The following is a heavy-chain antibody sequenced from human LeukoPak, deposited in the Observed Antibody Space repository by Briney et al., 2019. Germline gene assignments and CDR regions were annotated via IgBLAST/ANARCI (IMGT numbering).Heavy chain of an antibody. CDR2: ISSSSSYI. CDR3: ARLSAIAGSYEMDV. V-gene: IGHV3-21*01. D-gene: IGHD3-10*01. Sequence: GGSLRLSCAASGFTFSSYSMNWVRXXXGXGLEXVSSISSSSSYIYYADSVKGRFTISRDNAKNSLYLQMNSLRAEDTAVYYCARLSAIAGSYEMDVWGKGTTVTVSS. J-gene: IGHJ6*04. CDR1: GFTFSSYS.